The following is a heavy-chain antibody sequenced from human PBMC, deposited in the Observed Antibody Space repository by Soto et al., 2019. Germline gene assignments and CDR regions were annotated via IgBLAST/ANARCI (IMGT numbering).Heavy chain of an antibody. J-gene: IGHJ6*02. CDR2: ISYDGSNK. CDR1: GFTFSSYA. V-gene: IGHV3-30-3*01. D-gene: IGHD2-2*01. CDR3: ARDTRFCSSTSCYGGLGYYGMDV. Sequence: GSLRLSCAASGFTFSSYAMHWVRQAPCKGLEWVAVISYDGSNKYYADSVKGRFTISRDNSKNTLYLQMNSLRAEDTAVYYCARDTRFCSSTSCYGGLGYYGMDVWGQGTTVTVSS.